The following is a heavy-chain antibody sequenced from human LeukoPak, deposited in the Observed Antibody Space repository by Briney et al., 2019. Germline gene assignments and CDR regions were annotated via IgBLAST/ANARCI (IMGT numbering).Heavy chain of an antibody. V-gene: IGHV4-59*08. CDR3: ARHASRGSFDY. Sequence: EWVGYIYYSGSTNYNPALKSRVTISVETSKTQFSLKLSSVTAADTAVYYCARHASRGSFDYWGQGTLVTVSS. CDR2: IYYSGST. J-gene: IGHJ4*02. D-gene: IGHD2-2*01.